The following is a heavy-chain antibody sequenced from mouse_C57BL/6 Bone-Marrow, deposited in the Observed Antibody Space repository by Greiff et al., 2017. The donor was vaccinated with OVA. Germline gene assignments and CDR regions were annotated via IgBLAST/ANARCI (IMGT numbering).Heavy chain of an antibody. Sequence: VQLKESGPVLVKPGPSVKISCKASGFTFTDYYMHWVKQSPGKSLEWIGLVYPYNGGTSYNQKFKGKATLTVDTSSSTAYMELNSLTSEDSAVYYCARWYYGSSYWYFDVWGTGTTVTVSS. V-gene: IGHV1-36*01. J-gene: IGHJ1*03. CDR3: ARWYYGSSYWYFDV. CDR2: VYPYNGGT. D-gene: IGHD1-1*01. CDR1: GFTFTDYY.